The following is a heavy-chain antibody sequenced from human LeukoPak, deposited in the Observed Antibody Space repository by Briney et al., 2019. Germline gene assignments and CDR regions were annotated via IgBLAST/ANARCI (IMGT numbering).Heavy chain of an antibody. CDR3: ARGAFGFGELFGH. J-gene: IGHJ1*01. CDR1: GGTFSSYA. D-gene: IGHD3-10*01. CDR2: IIPMFGTP. Sequence: GASVKVSCEASGGTFSSYAISWVRQAPGQGLEWMGGIIPMFGTPNYAQKFQGRVTITADESTNTVYMELSSLRFGDTAVYYCARGAFGFGELFGHWGQGTLVTVSS. V-gene: IGHV1-69*01.